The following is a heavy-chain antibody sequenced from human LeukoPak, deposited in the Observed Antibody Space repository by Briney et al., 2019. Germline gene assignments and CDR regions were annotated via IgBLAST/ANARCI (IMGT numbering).Heavy chain of an antibody. J-gene: IGHJ5*02. CDR1: GYTFTGYY. CDR3: ARDGDIVLMVYDNWFDP. V-gene: IGHV1-2*06. D-gene: IGHD2-8*01. CDR2: INPNSGGT. Sequence: ASVKVSCKASGYTFTGYYMHWVRQAPGQGLEWMGRINPNSGGTNYAQKFQGRVTMTRDTSISTAYMELSRLRSDDTAVYYCARDGDIVLMVYDNWFDPWGQGTLVTVSS.